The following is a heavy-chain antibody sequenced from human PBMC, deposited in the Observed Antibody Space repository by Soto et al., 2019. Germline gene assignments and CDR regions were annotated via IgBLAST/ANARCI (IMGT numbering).Heavy chain of an antibody. CDR3: ARAHYCSGGSCDWFDP. V-gene: IGHV1-18*01. CDR1: GYTFTSYG. CDR2: ISAYNGNT. Sequence: ASVKVSCKASGYTFTSYGISWVRQAPGQGLEWMGWISAYNGNTNYAQKLQGRVTMTTDTSTSTAYMELRSLRSDDTAVYYCARAHYCSGGSCDWFDPWGQGTLVTVSS. J-gene: IGHJ5*02. D-gene: IGHD2-15*01.